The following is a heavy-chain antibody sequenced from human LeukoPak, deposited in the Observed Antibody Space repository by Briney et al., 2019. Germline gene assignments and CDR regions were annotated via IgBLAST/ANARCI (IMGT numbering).Heavy chain of an antibody. CDR1: GFTFSSYW. CDR2: INSDGSST. J-gene: IGHJ3*02. Sequence: GGSLRLSCAASGFTFSSYWMHWVRQAPGKGLVWVSRINSDGSSTSYADSVKDRFTISRDNAKNTLYLQMNSLRAEDTAVYYCARDLLVGATNDAFDIWGQGTMVTVSS. V-gene: IGHV3-74*01. CDR3: ARDLLVGATNDAFDI. D-gene: IGHD1-26*01.